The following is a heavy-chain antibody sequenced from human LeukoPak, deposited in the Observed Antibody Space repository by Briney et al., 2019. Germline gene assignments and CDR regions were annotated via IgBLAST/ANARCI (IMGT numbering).Heavy chain of an antibody. J-gene: IGHJ4*02. CDR2: INHSGST. D-gene: IGHD4-23*01. CDR1: GGSFSGYY. CDR3: VRVDNGGNYFDY. Sequence: SETLSLTCAVYGGSFSGYYWSWIRQPPGKGLEWIGEINHSGSTNYNPSLKSRVTISVDTSKNQFSLRLSSVTVADTAVYYCVRVDNGGNYFDYWGQGTLVTVSS. V-gene: IGHV4-34*01.